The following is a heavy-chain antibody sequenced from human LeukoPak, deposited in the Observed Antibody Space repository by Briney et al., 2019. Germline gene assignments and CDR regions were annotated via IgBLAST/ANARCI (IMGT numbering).Heavy chain of an antibody. CDR1: GFTLSSAW. Sequence: GGSLRLSCVASGFTLSSAWMGWVRQAPGKGLEWVGRIKSRADGETADFAAPVKGRFTISRDDSKTTLYLQMHSLNTEDTAVYYCTTDLGITLIRGVIVSWGQGTLVTVPS. V-gene: IGHV3-15*01. J-gene: IGHJ4*02. CDR3: TTDLGITLIRGVIVS. D-gene: IGHD3-10*01. CDR2: IKSRADGETA.